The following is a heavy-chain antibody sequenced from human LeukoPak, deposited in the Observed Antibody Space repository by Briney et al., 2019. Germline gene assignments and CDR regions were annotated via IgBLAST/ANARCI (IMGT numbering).Heavy chain of an antibody. J-gene: IGHJ4*02. D-gene: IGHD3-10*01. CDR1: GFTFSSYA. CDR3: AKHFGSEDYYNFFDD. CDR2: ISGTGGST. Sequence: GGSLRLSCAASGFTFSSYAMSWVRQAPGKGLEWVSSISGTGGSTYYADSVKGRFTISRDNSKNSLFLQMNSLRAEDTALYYCAKHFGSEDYYNFFDDWGQGTLVSVSS. V-gene: IGHV3-23*01.